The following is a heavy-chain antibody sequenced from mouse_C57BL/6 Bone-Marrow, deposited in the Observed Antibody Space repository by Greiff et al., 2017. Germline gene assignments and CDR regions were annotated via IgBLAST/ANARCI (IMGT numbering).Heavy chain of an antibody. CDR1: GYTFTSYW. CDR2: IDPSDSYT. Sequence: QVQLQQSGAELVKPGASVKLSCKASGYTFTSYWMHWVKQRPGQGLEWIGEIDPSDSYTNYNQKFKGKSTLTVDKSSSTAYMQLSSLTSEDSAVYYCARDGYYPPWFAYWGQGTLVTVSA. D-gene: IGHD2-3*01. J-gene: IGHJ3*01. V-gene: IGHV1-69*01. CDR3: ARDGYYPPWFAY.